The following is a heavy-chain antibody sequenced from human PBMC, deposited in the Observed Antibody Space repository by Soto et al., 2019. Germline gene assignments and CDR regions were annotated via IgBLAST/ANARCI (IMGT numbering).Heavy chain of an antibody. CDR3: STAGGTYYSRFDY. V-gene: IGHV3-15*07. CDR1: GFSFSNAW. CDR2: IERKTDGGTT. J-gene: IGHJ4*02. D-gene: IGHD1-26*01. Sequence: EVHLVESGGGLVEPGGSLRVSCAASGFSFSNAWMNWVRQAPGKGLEWVARIERKTDGGTTDYAAPVKGRFSVSRDDSKTTLYLEMNNLKTEDTAVYYCSTAGGTYYSRFDYWGRGIQVTVSS.